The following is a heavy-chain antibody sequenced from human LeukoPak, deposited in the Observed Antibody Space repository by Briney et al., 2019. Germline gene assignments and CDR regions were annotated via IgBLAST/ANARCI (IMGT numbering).Heavy chain of an antibody. D-gene: IGHD4-11*01. CDR1: GFTFSSYW. V-gene: IGHV3-15*01. J-gene: IGHJ4*02. CDR3: TSYVLTVTPDF. Sequence: GGSLRLSCAASGFTFSSYWMSWVRQVPGKGLEWVGRIKTKAEGGTADYAAPVKGRFTVSRDDSDNTLYLQMNSLKTEDTAMYYCTSYVLTVTPDFWGQGTLVTVSS. CDR2: IKTKAEGGTA.